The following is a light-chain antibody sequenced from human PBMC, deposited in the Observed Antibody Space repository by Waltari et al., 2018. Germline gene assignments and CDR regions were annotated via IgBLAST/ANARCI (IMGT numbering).Light chain of an antibody. Sequence: QSALTQPPSASGSPGQSVTISCTGTSSDVGGFDYVSWYQQHPGKVPSLMIYEVSKRPSGCPDRFSGSKSGNTASLTVAGLQVEDEADYYCSSFAGSSQMLFGGGTKLTVL. CDR2: EVS. CDR3: SSFAGSSQML. V-gene: IGLV2-8*01. J-gene: IGLJ2*01. CDR1: SSDVGGFDY.